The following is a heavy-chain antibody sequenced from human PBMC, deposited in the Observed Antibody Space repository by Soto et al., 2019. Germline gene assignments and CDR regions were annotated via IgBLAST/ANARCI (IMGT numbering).Heavy chain of an antibody. D-gene: IGHD3-10*01. J-gene: IGHJ6*02. CDR3: ARGSTMVRGVISYYYYYGMDV. CDR1: GGTFSSYA. CDR2: IIPIFGTA. V-gene: IGHV1-69*01. Sequence: VRRVQSGAEVKKPGSWVKVSCKASGGTFSSYAISWVRQAPGQGLEGRGGIIPIFGTANYAQKFQGRVTITADESTSTAYMELSSLRSEDTAVYYCARGSTMVRGVISYYYYYGMDVWGQGTTVTVSS.